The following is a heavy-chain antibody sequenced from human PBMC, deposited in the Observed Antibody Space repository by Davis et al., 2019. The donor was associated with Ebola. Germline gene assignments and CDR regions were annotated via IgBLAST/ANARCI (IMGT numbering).Heavy chain of an antibody. J-gene: IGHJ4*02. Sequence: ASVKVSCKASGYTFTSYGISWVRQAPGQGLEWMGWINAGNGNTKYSQKFQGRVTITRDTSASTAYMELSRLRSDDTAVYYCALGYSGYDLDYWGQGTLVTVSS. CDR1: GYTFTSYG. CDR2: INAGNGNT. V-gene: IGHV1-18*04. D-gene: IGHD5-12*01. CDR3: ALGYSGYDLDY.